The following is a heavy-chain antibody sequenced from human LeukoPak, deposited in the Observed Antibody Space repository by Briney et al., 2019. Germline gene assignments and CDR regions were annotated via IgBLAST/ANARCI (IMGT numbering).Heavy chain of an antibody. D-gene: IGHD2-21*02. CDR2: ISGSGGST. CDR1: GFTFSSYA. V-gene: IGHV3-23*01. CDR3: AKAFVQQYTSVVTAMPYGMDV. Sequence: PGGSLRLSCAASGFTFSSYAMSWVRQAPGKGLEWVSAISGSGGSTYYADSVKGRFTISRDNSKNTLYLQMNSLRAEDTAVYYCAKAFVQQYTSVVTAMPYGMDVWGQGTTVTVSS. J-gene: IGHJ6*02.